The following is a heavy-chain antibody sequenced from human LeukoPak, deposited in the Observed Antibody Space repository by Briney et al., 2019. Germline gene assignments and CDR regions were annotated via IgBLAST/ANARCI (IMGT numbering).Heavy chain of an antibody. CDR2: SSYSGST. V-gene: IGHV4-59*01. D-gene: IGHD1-26*01. J-gene: IGHJ4*02. Sequence: SETLSLTCSVSVVSITNYHWICIRQPPANGLEWMGYSSYSGSTRYNPSLKSRVTMSVDTSKNQFSLRLISVAAADTAVYYCARMYSGTSYYFDFWGQGTLVTVSS. CDR1: VVSITNYH. CDR3: ARMYSGTSYYFDF.